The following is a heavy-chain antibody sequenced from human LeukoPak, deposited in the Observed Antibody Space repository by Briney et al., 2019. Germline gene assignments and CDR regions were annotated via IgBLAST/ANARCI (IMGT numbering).Heavy chain of an antibody. CDR2: MNPNTGRT. V-gene: IGHV1-8*01. D-gene: IGHD3-10*01. CDR3: ARLSQTPDYYTLGGYYYLGY. CDR1: RYTFTSYD. J-gene: IGHJ4*02. Sequence: ASVKVSCKASRYTFTSYDINWVREAAGQGLEWMGWMNPNTGRTGYAQKFQGRITTTRDTSINTAYMELTYLRSEDTAIYYCARLSQTPDYYTLGGYYYLGYWGQGTPVTVSS.